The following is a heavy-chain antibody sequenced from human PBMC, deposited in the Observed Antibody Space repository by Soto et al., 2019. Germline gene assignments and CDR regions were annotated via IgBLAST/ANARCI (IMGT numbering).Heavy chain of an antibody. V-gene: IGHV4-34*01. CDR2: INHSGST. CDR1: GGSFSGYY. Sequence: PSETLSLTCAVYGGSFSGYYWSWIRQPPGKGLEWIGEINHSGSTNYNPSLKSRVTISVDTSKNQFSLKLSSVTAADTAVYYCASHYCTNGVCYRDNWFDPWGQGTLVTVS. J-gene: IGHJ5*02. D-gene: IGHD2-8*01. CDR3: ASHYCTNGVCYRDNWFDP.